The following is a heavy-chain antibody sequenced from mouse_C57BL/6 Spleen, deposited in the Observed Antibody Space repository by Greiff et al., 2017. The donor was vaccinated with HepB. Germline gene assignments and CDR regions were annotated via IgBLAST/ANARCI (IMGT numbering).Heavy chain of an antibody. V-gene: IGHV1-42*01. CDR2: INPSTGGT. CDR1: GYSFTGYY. D-gene: IGHD6-2*01. Sequence: EVQLQQSGPELVKPGASVKISCKASGYSFTGYYMNWVKQSPEKSLEWIGEINPSTGGTTYNQKFKAKATLTVDKSSSTAYMQLKSLTSEDSAVYYCALLRGPRAYWGQGTLVTVSA. J-gene: IGHJ3*01. CDR3: ALLRGPRAY.